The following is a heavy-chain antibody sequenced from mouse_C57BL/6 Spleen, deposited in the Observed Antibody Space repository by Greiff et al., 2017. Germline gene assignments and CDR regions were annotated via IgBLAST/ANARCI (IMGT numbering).Heavy chain of an antibody. J-gene: IGHJ3*01. CDR3: AREGGYSNDEDWFAY. CDR2: IYPGSGST. D-gene: IGHD2-12*01. V-gene: IGHV1-55*01. CDR1: GYTFSSYW. Sequence: QVQLQQPGAELVKPGASVKMSCKASGYTFSSYWITWVKQRPGQGLEWIGDIYPGSGSTNYNEKFKGKATLTVDTSSSTAYMQLSSLTSEDSAVYYCAREGGYSNDEDWFAYWGQGTLVTVSA.